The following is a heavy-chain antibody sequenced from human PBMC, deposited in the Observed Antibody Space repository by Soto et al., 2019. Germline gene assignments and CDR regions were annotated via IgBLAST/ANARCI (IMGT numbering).Heavy chain of an antibody. V-gene: IGHV1-69*01. D-gene: IGHD3-22*01. CDR2: IIPIFGTA. CDR1: GGTFSSYA. J-gene: IGHJ6*02. Sequence: QVHLVQSGAAVKKPGSSVKVSCKASGGTFSSYAISWVRQAPGQGLAWMGGIIPIFGTANYAQKFQGRVTITADESTSTAYMEQSSLRSEDTAVYYCARGVRGYHYYYYDGMDVGGQGTTVTVS. CDR3: ARGVRGYHYYYYDGMDV.